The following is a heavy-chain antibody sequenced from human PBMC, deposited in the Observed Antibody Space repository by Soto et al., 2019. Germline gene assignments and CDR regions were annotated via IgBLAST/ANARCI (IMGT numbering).Heavy chain of an antibody. CDR2: IYPSGST. Sequence: QVQLQESGPGLVKPSETLSLTCTVSGDSIRSYYWSWIRQSAGKGLEWIGRIYPSGSTNYNPSLKSRVTMSVDTSKNHFSLKLSSLTAADTAVYYCARASVWYSSSFGYYFDYWGQGTLVTVSS. J-gene: IGHJ4*02. D-gene: IGHD6-6*01. CDR1: GDSIRSYY. CDR3: ARASVWYSSSFGYYFDY. V-gene: IGHV4-4*07.